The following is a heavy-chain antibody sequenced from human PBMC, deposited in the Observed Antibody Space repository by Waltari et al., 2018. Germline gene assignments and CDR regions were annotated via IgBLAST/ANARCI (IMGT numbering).Heavy chain of an antibody. V-gene: IGHV4-34*01. CDR3: ARRVSSGWYGSTDY. J-gene: IGHJ4*02. Sequence: TCAVYGGSFSGYYWSWIRQPPGKGLEWIGEINHSGSTNYNPSLKSRVTISVDTSKNQFSLKLSSVTAADTAVYYCARRVSSGWYGSTDYWGQGTLVTVSS. CDR1: GGSFSGYY. CDR2: INHSGST. D-gene: IGHD6-19*01.